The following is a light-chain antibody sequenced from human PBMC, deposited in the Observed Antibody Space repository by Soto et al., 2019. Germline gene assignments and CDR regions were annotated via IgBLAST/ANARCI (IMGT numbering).Light chain of an antibody. Sequence: DIQLTQSPSFLSASVGDRVTITCRASQGISSYLAWYQQKPGKAPKLLIYAASTLQSGVPSRFSGSGSGTEFTLTISSLQPEDFATYYCQQHNSYPSINFGQGTRLEIK. V-gene: IGKV1-9*01. J-gene: IGKJ5*01. CDR2: AAS. CDR1: QGISSY. CDR3: QQHNSYPSIN.